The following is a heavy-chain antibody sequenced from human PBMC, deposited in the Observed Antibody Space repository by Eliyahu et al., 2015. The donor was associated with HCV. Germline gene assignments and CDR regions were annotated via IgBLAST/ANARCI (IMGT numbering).Heavy chain of an antibody. CDR1: GFTFXXYA. J-gene: IGHJ3*02. CDR2: ISWNSGSI. CDR3: AKDQGYCSSTSCYSFAFDI. Sequence: EVQLVESGGGLVQPGRSLXLSXAASGFTFXXYAXHWVRQAPGKGLEWVSGISWNSGSIGYADSVKGRFTISRDNAKNSLYLQMNSLRAEDTALYYCAKDQGYCSSTSCYSFAFDIWGQGTMVTVS. V-gene: IGHV3-9*01. D-gene: IGHD2-2*01.